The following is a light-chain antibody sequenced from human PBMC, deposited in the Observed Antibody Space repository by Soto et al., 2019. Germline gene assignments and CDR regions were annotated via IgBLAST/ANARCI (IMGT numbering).Light chain of an antibody. CDR3: QQYNTWDIT. V-gene: IGKV3-15*01. CDR1: QSVSNN. J-gene: IGKJ5*01. Sequence: EIVMTQSPATLSVSPGERATLSCRARQSVSNNLAWYQQKPGQAPRLLIYGASTRATGIPARFSGSGSGTEFTLPISSLQSEDFAVYYCQQYNTWDITFDEGTRLEIK. CDR2: GAS.